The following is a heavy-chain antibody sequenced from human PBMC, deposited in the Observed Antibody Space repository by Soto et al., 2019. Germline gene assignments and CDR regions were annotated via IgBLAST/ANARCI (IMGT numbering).Heavy chain of an antibody. Sequence: EVQLVESGGGLVQPGGSLRLSCAASGFTFSSYAMHWVRQAPGKGLEYVSAISSNGGSTYYANSVKGRFTISRDNSKNTRYLQMGSLRTEDMAVYYCARGSNGYHFDYWGQGTLVTVSS. J-gene: IGHJ4*02. D-gene: IGHD5-12*01. V-gene: IGHV3-64*01. CDR1: GFTFSSYA. CDR2: ISSNGGST. CDR3: ARGSNGYHFDY.